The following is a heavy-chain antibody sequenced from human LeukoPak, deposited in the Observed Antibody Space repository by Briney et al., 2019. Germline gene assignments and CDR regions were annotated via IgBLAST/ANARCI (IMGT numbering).Heavy chain of an antibody. CDR1: GYTFTGYY. CDR2: INPNSGGT. J-gene: IGHJ6*02. D-gene: IGHD3-3*01. V-gene: IGHV1-2*02. Sequence: ASVKVSCKASGYTFTGYYMHWVRQAPGQGLEWMGWINPNSGGTNYAQKFQGRVTMTRDTSTSTAYMELSRLRSDDTAVYYCARDRSRVTIFGVVIIRDYYYGMDVWGQGTTVTVSS. CDR3: ARDRSRVTIFGVVIIRDYYYGMDV.